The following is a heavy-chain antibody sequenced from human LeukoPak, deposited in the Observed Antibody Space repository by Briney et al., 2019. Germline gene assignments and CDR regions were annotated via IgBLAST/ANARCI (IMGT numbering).Heavy chain of an antibody. CDR3: ARHQYYYDSSGNYGWFDS. V-gene: IGHV5-51*01. J-gene: IGHJ5*01. D-gene: IGHD3-22*01. CDR1: GFNFTAYW. Sequence: PGESLKISCKGSGFNFTAYWIAWVRQMPGKGLEWMGISHPINSDTKYSPSFQGQVTISADKSSSTAYLQWNSLKASDTAMYYCARHQYYYDSSGNYGWFDSWGLGTLVNVSS. CDR2: SHPINSDT.